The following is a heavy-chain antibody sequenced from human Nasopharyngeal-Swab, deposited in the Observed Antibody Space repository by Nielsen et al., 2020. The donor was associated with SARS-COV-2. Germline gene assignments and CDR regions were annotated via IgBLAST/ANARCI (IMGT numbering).Heavy chain of an antibody. V-gene: IGHV4-59*13. CDR2: IYYSGST. CDR3: ARSPRHFWSGSGYYYGMDV. CDR1: GGSISSYY. J-gene: IGHJ6*02. Sequence: SETLSLTCTVSGGSISSYYWSWIRQPPGKGLEWIGYIYYSGSTKYNPSLKSRVTISVDTSKNQFPLKLSSVTAADTAVYYCARSPRHFWSGSGYYYGMDVWGQGTTVTVSS. D-gene: IGHD3-3*02.